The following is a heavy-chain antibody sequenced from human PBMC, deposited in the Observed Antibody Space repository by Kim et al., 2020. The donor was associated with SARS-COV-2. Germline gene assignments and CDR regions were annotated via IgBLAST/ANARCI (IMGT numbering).Heavy chain of an antibody. J-gene: IGHJ6*02. V-gene: IGHV3-11*05. D-gene: IGHD5-18*01. Sequence: VKGRFPIARDNAKNSLYLQMNSLRAEDTAVYYCARGRGYSYGYYYYGMDVWGQGTTVTVSS. CDR3: ARGRGYSYGYYYYGMDV.